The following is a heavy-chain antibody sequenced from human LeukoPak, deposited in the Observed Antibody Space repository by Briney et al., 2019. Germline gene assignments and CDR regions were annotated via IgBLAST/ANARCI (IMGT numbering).Heavy chain of an antibody. V-gene: IGHV3-48*01. Sequence: GGSLRLSCAASGFTFSSYSMNWVRQAPGKGLEWVSYISSSSSTIYYADSVKGRFTISRDNAKNSLYLQMNSLRAEDTALYYCATSARTYIGSSLDYWGQGTLVTVSS. CDR3: ATSARTYIGSSLDY. D-gene: IGHD2-15*01. CDR2: ISSSSSTI. CDR1: GFTFSSYS. J-gene: IGHJ4*02.